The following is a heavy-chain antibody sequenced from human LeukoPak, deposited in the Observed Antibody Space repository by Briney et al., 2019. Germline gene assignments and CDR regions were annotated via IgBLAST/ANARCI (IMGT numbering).Heavy chain of an antibody. CDR3: ARYYDSSGYYYEDY. Sequence: SETLSLTCTVSGGSISSYYWSWIRQPPGKGLEWIGYIYYSGSTNYNPSLKSRVTKSVDTSKNQFSLKLSSVTAADTAVYYCARYYDSSGYYYEDYWGQGTLVTVSS. J-gene: IGHJ4*02. CDR1: GGSISSYY. CDR2: IYYSGST. D-gene: IGHD3-22*01. V-gene: IGHV4-59*01.